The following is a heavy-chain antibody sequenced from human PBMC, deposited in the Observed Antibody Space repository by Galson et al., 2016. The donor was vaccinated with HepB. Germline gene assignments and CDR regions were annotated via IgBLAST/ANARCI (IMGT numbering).Heavy chain of an antibody. V-gene: IGHV1-69*06. CDR3: ARLPAATDYYYYGMDV. CDR1: GGTFSNYV. CDR2: TTPIFGTV. Sequence: SVKVSCKASGGTFSNYVISWVRQAPGQGLGWMGGTTPIFGTVNYAQKFQGRVTITADKSTSTAYMELSSLRSEDTAVYYCARLPAATDYYYYGMDVWGQGTTVTVSS. D-gene: IGHD2-2*01. J-gene: IGHJ6*02.